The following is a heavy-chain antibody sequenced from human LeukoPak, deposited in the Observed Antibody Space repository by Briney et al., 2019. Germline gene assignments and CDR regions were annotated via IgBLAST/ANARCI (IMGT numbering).Heavy chain of an antibody. Sequence: GGSLRLSCAASGFTFSSYGMHWVRQAPGKGLEWVAVICYDGSNKYYADSVKGRFTISRDNAKNSLYLQMNSLRAEDTAVYYCARDATYYDYVWGSYRPGIFDYWGQGTLVTVSS. V-gene: IGHV3-33*01. D-gene: IGHD3-16*02. CDR3: ARDATYYDYVWGSYRPGIFDY. J-gene: IGHJ4*02. CDR2: ICYDGSNK. CDR1: GFTFSSYG.